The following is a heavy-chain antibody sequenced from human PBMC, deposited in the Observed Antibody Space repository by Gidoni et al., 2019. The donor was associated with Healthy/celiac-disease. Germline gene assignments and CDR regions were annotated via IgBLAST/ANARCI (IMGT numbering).Heavy chain of an antibody. J-gene: IGHJ6*02. V-gene: IGHV3-15*01. CDR2: IKSKTDGGTT. CDR1: GFPFSNAW. D-gene: IGHD2-2*01. CDR3: TTAGPYCSSTSCLYYYGMDV. Sequence: EVQLVESGGGLVKPGGSLRLSCAASGFPFSNAWMSWGRQAPGKGLEWVGRIKSKTDGGTTDYAAPVKGRFTISRDDSKNTLYLQMNSLKTEDTAVYYCTTAGPYCSSTSCLYYYGMDVWGQGTTVTVSS.